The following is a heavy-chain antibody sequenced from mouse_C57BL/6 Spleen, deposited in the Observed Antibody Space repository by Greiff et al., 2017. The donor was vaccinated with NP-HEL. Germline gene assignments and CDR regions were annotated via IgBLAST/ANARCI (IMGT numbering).Heavy chain of an antibody. J-gene: IGHJ2*01. V-gene: IGHV1-80*01. CDR1: GYAFSSYW. CDR2: IYPGDGDT. D-gene: IGHD4-1*01. CDR3: ASTGTLYYFDY. Sequence: QVQLQQSGAELVKPGASVKISWKASGYAFSSYWMNWVKQRPGKGLEWIGQIYPGDGDTNYNGKFKGKATLTADKSSSTAYMQLSSLTSEDSAVYFCASTGTLYYFDYWGQGTTLTVSS.